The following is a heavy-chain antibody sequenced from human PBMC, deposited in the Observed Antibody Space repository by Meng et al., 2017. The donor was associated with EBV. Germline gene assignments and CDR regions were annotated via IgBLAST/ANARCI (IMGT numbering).Heavy chain of an antibody. CDR2: LDAYDYDS. Sequence: VDAGAGVNKPGASRQVSLMASESTLPGDGVRRVRQAPGQGLEWMAWLDAYDYDSSHGPKFQGRVTVTADRTTATAYMELRNLRSDDPGVYYCARGTPGRRYADYWGQGTLVTVSS. V-gene: IGHV1-18*01. CDR1: ESTLPGDG. J-gene: IGHJ4*02. CDR3: ARGTPGRRYADY. D-gene: IGHD3-10*01.